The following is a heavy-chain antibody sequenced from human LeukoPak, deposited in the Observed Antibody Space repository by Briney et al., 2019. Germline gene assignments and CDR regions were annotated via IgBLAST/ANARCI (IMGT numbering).Heavy chain of an antibody. Sequence: SVKVSCKASGGTFSSYAISWVRQAPGQGLEWMGGIIPIFGTANYAQKFQGRVTITTDESTSTAYMELSSLSSEDTAVYYCARDAGYCSSTSCYLRDRYYYYYMDVWGKGTTVTVSS. D-gene: IGHD2-2*01. V-gene: IGHV1-69*05. J-gene: IGHJ6*03. CDR3: ARDAGYCSSTSCYLRDRYYYYYMDV. CDR2: IIPIFGTA. CDR1: GGTFSSYA.